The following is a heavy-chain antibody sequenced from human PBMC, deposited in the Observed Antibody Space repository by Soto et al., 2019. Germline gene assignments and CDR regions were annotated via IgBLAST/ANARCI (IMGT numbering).Heavy chain of an antibody. J-gene: IGHJ5*02. Sequence: QVRLVESGGGVVQPGRSLRLSCTASGFSFSSYAMYWFRQPPGKGLEWVAVISHDGGNKHYADSVKGRVTVSRDNSNHSLDLHLNSLRGEDTAMYYCARDMYSSDYFVTWFEPWGQGTLVTVS. CDR3: ARDMYSSDYFVTWFEP. V-gene: IGHV3-30-3*01. CDR1: GFSFSSYA. CDR2: ISHDGGNK. D-gene: IGHD6-19*01.